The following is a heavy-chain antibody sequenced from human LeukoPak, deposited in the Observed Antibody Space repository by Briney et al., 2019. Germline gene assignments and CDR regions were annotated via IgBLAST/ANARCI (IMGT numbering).Heavy chain of an antibody. D-gene: IGHD6-13*01. CDR1: GGTISSSSYY. Sequence: SETLSLTCTVSGGTISSSSYYWGWIRQPPGKGLEWIGSIYYSGSTYYNPSLKSRVTISVDTSKNQFSLKLSSVTAADTAVYYCASAAAGVDWFDPWGQGTLVTVSS. CDR2: IYYSGST. CDR3: ASAAAGVDWFDP. J-gene: IGHJ5*02. V-gene: IGHV4-39*01.